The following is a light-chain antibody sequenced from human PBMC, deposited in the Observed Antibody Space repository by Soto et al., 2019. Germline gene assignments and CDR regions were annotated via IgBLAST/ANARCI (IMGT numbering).Light chain of an antibody. CDR1: QGIRHD. Sequence: IQMTQFPSSLSASVGDRVTITCRASQGIRHDLGWYQQKPGKAPKRLIYAASSLQSGVPSRFSGSGSGTEFTLAISSLQPEDSATFYCLQHSTYPLTFGQGTKVEIK. J-gene: IGKJ1*01. CDR2: AAS. V-gene: IGKV1-17*01. CDR3: LQHSTYPLT.